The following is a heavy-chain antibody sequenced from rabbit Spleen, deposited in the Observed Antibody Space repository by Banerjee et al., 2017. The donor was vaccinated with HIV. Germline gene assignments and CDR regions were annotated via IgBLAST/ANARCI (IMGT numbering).Heavy chain of an antibody. D-gene: IGHD1-1*01. Sequence: QEQLEESGGGLVRPEESLTLTCTASGFSFTNKDVMCWVRQAPGKGLEWIGCINTITGKTVYATWAKGRFTISRASSTTVFLQMTSLTAADTATYFCARDLPDIIGWNFGFWGPGTLVTVS. CDR3: ARDLPDIIGWNFGF. CDR1: GFSFTNKDV. J-gene: IGHJ3*01. CDR2: INTITGKT. V-gene: IGHV1S45*01.